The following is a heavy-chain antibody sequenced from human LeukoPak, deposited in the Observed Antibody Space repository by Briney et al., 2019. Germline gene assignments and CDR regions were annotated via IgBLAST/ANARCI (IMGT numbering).Heavy chain of an antibody. CDR3: AREEGGELLRFDP. Sequence: SETLSLTCTVSGGSISSYYWSWIRQPPGKGLEWIGYIYYSGSTNYNPSLKSRVTISVDTSKNQFSLKLSSVTAVDTAVYYCAREEGGELLRFDPWGQGTLVTVSS. D-gene: IGHD1-26*01. J-gene: IGHJ5*02. CDR1: GGSISSYY. CDR2: IYYSGST. V-gene: IGHV4-59*01.